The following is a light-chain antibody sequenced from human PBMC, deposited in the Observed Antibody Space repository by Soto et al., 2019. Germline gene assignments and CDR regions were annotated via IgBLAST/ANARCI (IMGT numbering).Light chain of an antibody. Sequence: DIQMTQSPSTLSASVGDRVTITCRASQSISSWLAWYQQKPGKAPKLLIYDASSLESGVPSRFSGSGSGTEFTLTISSLQPDDFATYYCQQHGRTFGQGTKVEIK. CDR3: QQHGRT. CDR2: DAS. V-gene: IGKV1-5*01. CDR1: QSISSW. J-gene: IGKJ1*01.